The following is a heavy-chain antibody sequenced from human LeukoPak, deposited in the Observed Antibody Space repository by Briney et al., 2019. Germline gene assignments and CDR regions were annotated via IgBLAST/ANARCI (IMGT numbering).Heavy chain of an antibody. CDR1: GFTFSSYW. Sequence: GGSLRLSCAAAGFTFSSYWIGWVRHAAGKGLGWVSRISGDGRSTNYADSVKGRFPISRDNAKNTVYLQMNSLRAEDSAVYSCARGLYDSSFYTPGPWGQGTLVTVSS. CDR2: ISGDGRST. V-gene: IGHV3-74*01. D-gene: IGHD3-22*01. J-gene: IGHJ5*02. CDR3: ARGLYDSSFYTPGP.